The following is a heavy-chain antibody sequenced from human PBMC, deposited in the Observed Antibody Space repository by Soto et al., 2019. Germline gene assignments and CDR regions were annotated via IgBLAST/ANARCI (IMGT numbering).Heavy chain of an antibody. V-gene: IGHV4-30-4*01. CDR1: GGSISSGDYY. CDR3: ASQYSSSWHYDY. D-gene: IGHD6-13*01. CDR2: ICYSGST. J-gene: IGHJ4*02. Sequence: SETLSLTCTVSGGSISSGDYYWSWIRQPPGKGLEWIGYICYSGSTYYNPSLKSRVTISVDTSKNQFSLKLSSVTAADTAVYYCASQYSSSWHYDYWGQGTLVTVS.